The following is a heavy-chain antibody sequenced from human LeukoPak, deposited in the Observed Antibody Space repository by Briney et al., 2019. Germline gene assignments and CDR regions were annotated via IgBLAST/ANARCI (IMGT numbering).Heavy chain of an antibody. J-gene: IGHJ5*02. D-gene: IGHD1-26*01. Sequence: SETLSLTCTVSGGSISSSSYYWGWIRQPPGKGLEWIGSIYYSGSTYYNPSLKSRVTISVDTSKNQFSLKLSSVTAADTAEYYCARDLSGSYPTWGQGTLVTVSS. CDR1: GGSISSSSYY. V-gene: IGHV4-39*07. CDR2: IYYSGST. CDR3: ARDLSGSYPT.